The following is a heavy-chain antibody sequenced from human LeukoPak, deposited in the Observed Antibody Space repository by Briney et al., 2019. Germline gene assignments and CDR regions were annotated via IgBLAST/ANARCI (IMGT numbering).Heavy chain of an antibody. CDR1: TDSISSGNYY. CDR2: IVSGGST. D-gene: IGHD3-10*02. Sequence: SETLSLTCTVSTDSISSGNYYWGWVRQSPGQGLEWIGSIVSGGSTYHNPSLKSRVTMSIDTSNNQFSLKLSFVTAADTAIYYCVRDYGNFVRGNWGQGTLVTVSS. V-gene: IGHV4-39*02. J-gene: IGHJ4*02. CDR3: VRDYGNFVRGN.